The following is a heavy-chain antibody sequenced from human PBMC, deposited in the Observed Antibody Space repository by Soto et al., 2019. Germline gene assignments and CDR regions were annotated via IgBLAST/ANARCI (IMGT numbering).Heavy chain of an antibody. CDR2: IYYSGST. Sequence: PSAPLSLTCAVSGGSISSGDYYWSWIRQPPGKGLEWIGYIYYSGSTYYNPSLKSRVTISVDTSKNQFSLKLSSVTAADTAVYYCARDGYYSNYYWFDPWGQGTLVTVSS. CDR1: GGSISSGDYY. V-gene: IGHV4-30-4*01. J-gene: IGHJ5*02. CDR3: ARDGYYSNYYWFDP. D-gene: IGHD4-4*01.